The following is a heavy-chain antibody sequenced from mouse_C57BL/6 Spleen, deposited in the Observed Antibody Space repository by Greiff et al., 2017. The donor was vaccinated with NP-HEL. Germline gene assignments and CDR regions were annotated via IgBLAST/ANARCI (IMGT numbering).Heavy chain of an antibody. CDR2: IWSGGSK. CDR1: GFSLTSYG. D-gene: IGHD3-1*01. Sequence: QVQLKDPGPGLVQPSQSLSITCTVSGFSLTSYGVHWVRQSPGKGLEWLGVIWSGGSKDYNAAFISRLSISKDNSKSQVFFKMDSLQADDTAIYYCDRNRADAMDYWGQGTSVTVSS. J-gene: IGHJ4*01. CDR3: DRNRADAMDY. V-gene: IGHV2-2*01.